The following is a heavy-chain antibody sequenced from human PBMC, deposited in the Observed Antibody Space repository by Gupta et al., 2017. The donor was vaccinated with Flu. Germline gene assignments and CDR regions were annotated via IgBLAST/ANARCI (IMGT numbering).Heavy chain of an antibody. Sequence: WIRQHPGKALEWIGYIFYSGTTYYNASLQSRVTISVDTSKNQFSLKLSSVTAADTAVYYCARESHAGVAFDVWGQGTMVTVSS. CDR3: ARESHAGVAFDV. J-gene: IGHJ3*01. CDR2: IFYSGTT. D-gene: IGHD3-10*01. V-gene: IGHV4-31*02.